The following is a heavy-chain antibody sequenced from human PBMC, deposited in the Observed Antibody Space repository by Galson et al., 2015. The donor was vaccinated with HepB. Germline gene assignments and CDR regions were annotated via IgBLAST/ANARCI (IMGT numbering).Heavy chain of an antibody. CDR1: GFTFSDYG. Sequence: LRLSCAASGFTFSDYGIHWVRQAPGKGLEWVAVISYDGRNKYYADSVKGRFTFSRDNSKNTVYLQMNSLRTEDTAVYYCARPRQGVVMWALDVWGTGTTVTVSS. V-gene: IGHV3-30*03. J-gene: IGHJ6*04. CDR3: ARPRQGVVMWALDV. D-gene: IGHD3-3*01. CDR2: ISYDGRNK.